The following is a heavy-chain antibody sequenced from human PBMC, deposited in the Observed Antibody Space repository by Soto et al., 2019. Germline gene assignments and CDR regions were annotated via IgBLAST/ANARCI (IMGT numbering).Heavy chain of an antibody. CDR2: IWYDGTNK. V-gene: IGHV3-33*01. D-gene: IGHD1-1*01. CDR1: GFTFSNYG. Sequence: QVQVVESGGGVVQPGRSLRLSCAASGFTFSNYGMHWVRQAPGKGLEWVAIIWYDGTNKYYADSVKGRFTISRDNSKNTLYLQMNSLRLEDTAVYYCARDHDVKSRPYYLDYWGQGTLVTVSS. J-gene: IGHJ4*02. CDR3: ARDHDVKSRPYYLDY.